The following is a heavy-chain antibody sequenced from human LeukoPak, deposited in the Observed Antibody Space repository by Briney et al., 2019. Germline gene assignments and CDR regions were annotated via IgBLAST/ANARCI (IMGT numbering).Heavy chain of an antibody. J-gene: IGHJ3*02. CDR1: GGSISSSYYY. Sequence: SETLSLTCSVSGGSISSSYYYWGWIRQPPGKGLEWIGSISYSGSTYYNPSLKSRVTISVDTSKNQFSLKLSSVTAADTAVYYCARQGYYDILTGYSDAFDIWGQGTMVTVSS. CDR2: ISYSGST. D-gene: IGHD3-9*01. CDR3: ARQGYYDILTGYSDAFDI. V-gene: IGHV4-39*01.